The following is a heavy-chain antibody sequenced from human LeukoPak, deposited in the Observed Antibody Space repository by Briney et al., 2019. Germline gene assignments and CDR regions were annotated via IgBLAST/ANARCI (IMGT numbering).Heavy chain of an antibody. V-gene: IGHV1-46*01. D-gene: IGHD6-13*01. CDR2: INPSGGST. CDR3: ARDGGIAAAGLHNWFDP. Sequence: GSVKVSCKASGYTFTSYYMHWVRQAPGQGLEWMGIINPSGGSTSYAQKFQGRVTMTRDMSTSTVYMELSSLRSEDTAVYYCARDGGIAAAGLHNWFDPWGQGTLVTVSS. CDR1: GYTFTSYY. J-gene: IGHJ5*02.